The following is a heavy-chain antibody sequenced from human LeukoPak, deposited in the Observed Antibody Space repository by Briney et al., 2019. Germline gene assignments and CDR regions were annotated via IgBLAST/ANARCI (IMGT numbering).Heavy chain of an antibody. CDR1: GFAFSTYA. CDR2: ISNTGGNT. J-gene: IGHJ4*02. CDR3: AASSGGSYYFDY. D-gene: IGHD1-26*01. V-gene: IGHV3-23*01. Sequence: GGSLRLSCAASGFAFSTYAMSWVRHAPGKGLEWVSLISNTGGNTYYADSVKGRFTISRDNSKNTLYLQMNRLRAEDTAVYYCAASSGGSYYFDYWGQGTLVTVSS.